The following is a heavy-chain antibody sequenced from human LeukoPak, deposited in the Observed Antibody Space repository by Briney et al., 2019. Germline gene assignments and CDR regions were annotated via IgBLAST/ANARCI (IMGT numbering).Heavy chain of an antibody. CDR1: GFTFSSYW. CDR2: IKQDGSEK. CDR3: ARDAQYYDFWSGYYYYMDV. J-gene: IGHJ6*03. D-gene: IGHD3-3*01. V-gene: IGHV3-7*01. Sequence: PGGSLRLSCAASGFTFSSYWMSWVRQAPGKGLGWVANIKQDGSEKYYVDSVKGRFTISRDNAKNSLYLQMNSLRAEDTAVYYCARDAQYYDFWSGYYYYMDVWGKGTTVTVSS.